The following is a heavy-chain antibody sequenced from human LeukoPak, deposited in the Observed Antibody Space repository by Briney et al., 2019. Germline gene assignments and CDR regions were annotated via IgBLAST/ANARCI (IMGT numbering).Heavy chain of an antibody. D-gene: IGHD1-20*01. V-gene: IGHV6-1*01. Sequence: SQTLSLTCALSGDSVSTNDVAWNWIRQSPSRGLEWLGRTYYTSKWSNDYALSVKGRVTINPDTSKNQFSLQMNSVTPEDTAVYYCARYNWGVGRSFDIWGQGTMVTVSS. CDR2: TYYTSKWSN. CDR1: GDSVSTNDVA. CDR3: ARYNWGVGRSFDI. J-gene: IGHJ3*02.